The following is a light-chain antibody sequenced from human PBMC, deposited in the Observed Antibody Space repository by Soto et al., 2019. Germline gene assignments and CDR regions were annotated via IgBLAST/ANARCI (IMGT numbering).Light chain of an antibody. J-gene: IGKJ1*01. Sequence: EIVLTQTPGTLSLSRGERATLSCRASQSVSSSYLAWDQQKPGQAPRLLIYGASSRATGIPDRLSGSGSGTDFSLTISRLEPQVFAVYYCHQYCSSPWQFRHGTK. V-gene: IGKV3-20*01. CDR1: QSVSSSY. CDR2: GAS. CDR3: HQYCSSPWQ.